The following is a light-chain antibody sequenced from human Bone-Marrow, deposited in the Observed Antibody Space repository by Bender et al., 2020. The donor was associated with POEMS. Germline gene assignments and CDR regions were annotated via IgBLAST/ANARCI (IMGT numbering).Light chain of an antibody. CDR3: YSTDTSANHRGV. J-gene: IGLJ3*02. V-gene: IGLV3-10*01. Sequence: SYELTQPPSVSVSPGQTARITCSGDALPRNYAYWYQQKSGQAPLLVIYEDSKRPSGIPERFSGSSSGTMATLTISGAQVEDEADFYCYSTDTSANHRGVFGGGTRLTVL. CDR2: EDS. CDR1: ALPRNY.